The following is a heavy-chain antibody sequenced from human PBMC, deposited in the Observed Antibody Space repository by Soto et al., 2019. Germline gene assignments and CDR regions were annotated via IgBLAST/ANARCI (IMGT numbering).Heavy chain of an antibody. CDR2: IRNKANNYAT. D-gene: IGHD3-10*01. CDR1: GFTFSDYH. V-gene: IGHV3-72*01. J-gene: IGHJ4*02. CDR3: TREKRYYNNLTSFYFDN. Sequence: EVQLVQSGGGLVQPGGSLRLSCAASGFTFSDYHMDWVRRAPGKGLEWVGRIRNKANNYATEYAASLKGRVTFSRDDSENSLYLQMNSLETEDTAVYWCTREKRYYNNLTSFYFDNWGQGTLVTVSS.